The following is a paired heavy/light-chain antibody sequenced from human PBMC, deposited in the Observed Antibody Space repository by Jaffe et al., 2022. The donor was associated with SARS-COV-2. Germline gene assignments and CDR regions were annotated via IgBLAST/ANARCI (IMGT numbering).Heavy chain of an antibody. CDR1: GFTFDAFS. D-gene: IGHD6-19*01. CDR2: INKYGDKT. J-gene: IGHJ4*02. V-gene: IGHV3-43*01. CDR3: TKEEITSGWNTFDS. Sequence: EVQLVESGGVVVQSGGSLRLACAASGFTFDAFSMHWVRQAPGKGLEWVSLINKYGDKTYYADSVKGRFTISRDNSKNSLYLQMNNLRTEDTGLYYCTKEEITSGWNTFDSWGQGTLVTVSS.
Light chain of an antibody. CDR2: TKN. J-gene: IGLJ2*01. CDR3: NSRDSSGNHVV. Sequence: SSELTQDPAVSVALGQSVSITCQGDSLRTFYASWYQKKPGQAPVLVIYTKNNRPSGIPDRFSGSRSGNTASLTITGAQAEDEADYYCNSRDSSGNHVVFGGGTKLTVL. CDR1: SLRTFY. V-gene: IGLV3-19*01.